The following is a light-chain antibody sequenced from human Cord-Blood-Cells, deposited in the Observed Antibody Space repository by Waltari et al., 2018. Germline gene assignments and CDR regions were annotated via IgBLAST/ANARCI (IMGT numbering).Light chain of an antibody. V-gene: IGLV2-11*01. CDR3: CSYAGSYTLV. J-gene: IGLJ3*02. CDR2: DVS. Sequence: QSALTQPRSVSGSPGQSVTISCTGTSSDVGGYNYVSWYPQHPGKAPKLMIYDVSNRPSGVPDRFSGSKSGNTASLTISGLQAEDEADYYCCSYAGSYTLVFGGGTKLTVL. CDR1: SSDVGGYNY.